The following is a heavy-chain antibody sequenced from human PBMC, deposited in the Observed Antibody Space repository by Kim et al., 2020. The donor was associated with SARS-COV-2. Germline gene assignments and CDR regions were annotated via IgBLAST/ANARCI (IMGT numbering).Heavy chain of an antibody. CDR2: IIPIFGTA. V-gene: IGHV1-69*13. J-gene: IGHJ4*02. D-gene: IGHD3-10*01. CDR3: ASTYYYGSGSYGPIDY. Sequence: SVKVSCKASGGTFSSYAISWVRQAPGQGLEWMGGIIPIFGTANYAQKFQGRVTITADESTSTAYMELSSLRSEDTAVYYCASTYYYGSGSYGPIDYWGQGTLVTVSS. CDR1: GGTFSSYA.